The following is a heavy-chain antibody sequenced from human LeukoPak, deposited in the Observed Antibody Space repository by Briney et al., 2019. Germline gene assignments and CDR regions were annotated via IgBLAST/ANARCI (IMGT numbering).Heavy chain of an antibody. CDR1: GFTFSSYA. V-gene: IGHV3-30-3*01. Sequence: GGSLRPSCAASGFTFSSYAMHWVRQAPGKGLEWVAVISYDGSNKYYADSVKGRFTISRDNSKNTLYLQMNSLRAEDTAVYYCAREGSDAFDIWGQGTMVTVSS. D-gene: IGHD3-10*01. CDR3: AREGSDAFDI. J-gene: IGHJ3*02. CDR2: ISYDGSNK.